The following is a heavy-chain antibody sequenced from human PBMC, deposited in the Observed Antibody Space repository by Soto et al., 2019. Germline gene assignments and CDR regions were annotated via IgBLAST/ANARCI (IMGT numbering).Heavy chain of an antibody. V-gene: IGHV3-23*01. CDR2: ISSSGGST. CDR1: GFTFSSYA. Sequence: GGSLRLSCAASGFTFSSYAMSWVRQAPGKGLEWVSAISSSGGSTYYADSVKGRFTISRDNSKNTLYLQMNSLRAEDTAVYYCAKGHYYDSSGYYAREGALDIWGQGTMVTVSS. J-gene: IGHJ3*02. CDR3: AKGHYYDSSGYYAREGALDI. D-gene: IGHD3-22*01.